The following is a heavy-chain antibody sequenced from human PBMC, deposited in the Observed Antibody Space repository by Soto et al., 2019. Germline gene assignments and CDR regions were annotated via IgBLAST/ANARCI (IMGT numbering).Heavy chain of an antibody. D-gene: IGHD2-2*01. J-gene: IGHJ3*01. Sequence: QITLKESGPTLVKPTQTLTLTCTFSGFSLSADGVGVGWIRQPPGKALEWLALIYWDDDKRYRPSLKSRLTLTKXTXKXXVVLTMTNMDPVDTATYYCAHAYGGTSWPNDAFDVWGQGTVVTVSS. V-gene: IGHV2-5*02. CDR1: GFSLSADGVG. CDR3: AHAYGGTSWPNDAFDV. CDR2: IYWDDDK.